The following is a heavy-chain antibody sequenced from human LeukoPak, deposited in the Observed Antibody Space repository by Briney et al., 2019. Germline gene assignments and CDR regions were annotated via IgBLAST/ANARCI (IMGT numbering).Heavy chain of an antibody. V-gene: IGHV1-2*02. CDR3: ARDMVRLYSFDY. J-gene: IGHJ4*02. D-gene: IGHD3-10*01. CDR2: INPNSGGT. Sequence: GASVKVSCKASGYTFTGYYMHWVRQAPGQGLEWMGWINPNSGGTNYAQKFQGRVTMTRDTSISTAYMELSRLRSDDTAVYSCARDMVRLYSFDYWGQGTLVTVSS. CDR1: GYTFTGYY.